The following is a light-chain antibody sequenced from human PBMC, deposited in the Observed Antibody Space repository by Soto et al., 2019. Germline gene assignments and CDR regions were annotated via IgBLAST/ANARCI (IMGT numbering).Light chain of an antibody. Sequence: DIQMTQSPSSVSASVGDRVTITCRASQDIKNWLAWYQQKPGGAPKLLIYAASSVQSGVPSRFSGSGFGTDFTLTISSLQPEDFATYHCHQTSTFPRTFGGGTKVEI. CDR1: QDIKNW. J-gene: IGKJ4*01. CDR3: HQTSTFPRT. CDR2: AAS. V-gene: IGKV1-12*01.